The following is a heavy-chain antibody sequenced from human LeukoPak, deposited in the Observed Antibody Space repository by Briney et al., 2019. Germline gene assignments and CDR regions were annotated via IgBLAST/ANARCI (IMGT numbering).Heavy chain of an antibody. D-gene: IGHD3-22*01. V-gene: IGHV4-59*01. CDR2: IYYSGST. CDR3: ARQYYYDSTGYVNAFDI. J-gene: IGHJ3*02. CDR1: GGSISSYY. Sequence: SETLSLTCTVSGGSISSYYWSWIRQTPGKGREWIGYIYYSGSTNYNPSLKSRVTISVDTSKNQFSLKLSSVTAADTAVYYCARQYYYDSTGYVNAFDIWGQGTMVTVSS.